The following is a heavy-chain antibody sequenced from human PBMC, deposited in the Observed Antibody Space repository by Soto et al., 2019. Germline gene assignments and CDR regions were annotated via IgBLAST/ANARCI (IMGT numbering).Heavy chain of an antibody. Sequence: GGARRSSGACSGFTFGYSYMSLLRPAPGQGLEWLSYISPGSRYPAYADTVKGRFTISRDNAKRSLYLQMMRLTAEDTAIYYCVRGGGGGLFDPWGQGTMVTVSS. J-gene: IGHJ5*02. D-gene: IGHD2-15*01. V-gene: IGHV3-11*06. CDR3: VRGGGGGLFDP. CDR1: GFTFGYSY. CDR2: ISPGSRYP.